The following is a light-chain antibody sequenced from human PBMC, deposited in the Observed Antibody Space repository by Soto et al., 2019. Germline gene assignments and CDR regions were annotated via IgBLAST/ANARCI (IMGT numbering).Light chain of an antibody. J-gene: IGKJ5*01. CDR1: QSVTSTY. CDR3: QQYVSRPIT. CDR2: GAS. Sequence: EIVLTQSPGTLSLSPGERATLSCRASQSVTSTYLGWYQQKPGQAPRLLIYGASSRATGIPDRFSGSGSGTDFTLTISRLEPEDFAVYYCQQYVSRPITFGQGTRLEIK. V-gene: IGKV3-20*01.